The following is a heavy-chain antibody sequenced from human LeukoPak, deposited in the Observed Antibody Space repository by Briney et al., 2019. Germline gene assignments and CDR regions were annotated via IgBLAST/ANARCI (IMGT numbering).Heavy chain of an antibody. CDR3: ARDYYDRGAYAAGY. CDR2: INPSGGST. Sequence: ASVKVSFKTSGYTFIRYYMHWVRQAPGQGLEWMGLINPSGGSTTYAQKFRGRVTMTRDTSTNTFFMELGSLRSEDTAVYYCARDYYDRGAYAAGYWGQGTLVIVSS. D-gene: IGHD3-22*01. V-gene: IGHV1-46*01. J-gene: IGHJ4*02. CDR1: GYTFIRYY.